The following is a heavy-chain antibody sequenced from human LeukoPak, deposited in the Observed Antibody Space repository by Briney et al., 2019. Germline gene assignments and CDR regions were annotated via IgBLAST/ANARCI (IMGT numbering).Heavy chain of an antibody. Sequence: ASVKVSCKASGYTFTSYYMHWVRQAPGQGLEWMGLINPTGGSTGYAQEFQGRVSMPEDTSTDTAYMELSSLRSEDTAVYYCATDLTGTTTGHYWGQGTLVIVSS. J-gene: IGHJ4*02. CDR2: INPTGGST. CDR1: GYTFTSYY. V-gene: IGHV1-46*01. CDR3: ATDLTGTTTGHY. D-gene: IGHD1-20*01.